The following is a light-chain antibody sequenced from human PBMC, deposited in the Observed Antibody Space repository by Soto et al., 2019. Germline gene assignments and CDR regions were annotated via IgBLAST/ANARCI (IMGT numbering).Light chain of an antibody. CDR3: TSYTTSSTYV. V-gene: IGLV2-14*03. CDR1: SSDVGSYNY. Sequence: QSALAQPASVSGSPGQSITIFCTGTSSDVGSYNYVSWYQQHPGRAPKLMIYDVTNRPSGVSNRFSGSKSGSTASLTISGLQAEDEAVYFCTSYTTSSTYVFGTGTKVTVL. J-gene: IGLJ1*01. CDR2: DVT.